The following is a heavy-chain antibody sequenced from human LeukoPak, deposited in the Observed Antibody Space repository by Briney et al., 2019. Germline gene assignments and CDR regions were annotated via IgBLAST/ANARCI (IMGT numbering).Heavy chain of an antibody. V-gene: IGHV3-20*04. CDR3: ARGGPAAGRFDY. CDR2: INWNGGST. J-gene: IGHJ4*02. D-gene: IGHD6-13*01. Sequence: GGSLRLSCAASGFTFDDYGMSWVRQAPGKGLEWVSGINWNGGSTGYADFVKGRFTISRDNSKNTLYLQMNSLRAEDTAVYYCARGGPAAGRFDYWGQGTLVTVSS. CDR1: GFTFDDYG.